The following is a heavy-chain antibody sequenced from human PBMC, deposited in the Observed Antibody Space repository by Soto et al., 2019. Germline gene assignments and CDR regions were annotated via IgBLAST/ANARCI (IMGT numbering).Heavy chain of an antibody. CDR1: GGSISSSSYY. Sequence: SETLSLTCTVSGGSISSSSYYWGWIRQPPGKGLEWIGSIYYSGGTYYNPSLKSRVTISVDTSKNQFSLKLSSVTAADTAVYYCARQWLVEVGFDYWGQGTLVTVSS. D-gene: IGHD6-19*01. CDR2: IYYSGGT. V-gene: IGHV4-39*01. J-gene: IGHJ4*02. CDR3: ARQWLVEVGFDY.